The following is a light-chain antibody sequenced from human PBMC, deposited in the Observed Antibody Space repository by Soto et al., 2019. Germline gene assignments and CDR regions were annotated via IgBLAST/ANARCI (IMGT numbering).Light chain of an antibody. J-gene: IGKJ2*01. V-gene: IGKV3-20*01. CDR2: GAS. CDR1: QSVRSTF. Sequence: ETVMTQSPATLSVSPGERVTLSCRASQSVRSTFLAWYQQKPGQAPRLLIYGASNRAAGIPERFSGSASGTEFTLTISRLEPDDSAVYYCQQYHDSPMNTFGQGTKLQIK. CDR3: QQYHDSPMNT.